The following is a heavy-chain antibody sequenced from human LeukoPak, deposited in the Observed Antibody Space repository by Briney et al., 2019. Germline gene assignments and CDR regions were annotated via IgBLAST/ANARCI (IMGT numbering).Heavy chain of an antibody. CDR3: VRYTSKGQPPMIRVAFPDH. J-gene: IGHJ4*01. D-gene: IGHD3-22*01. CDR1: GYHLSSGYY. Sequence: MSSETLSLTCAVSGYHLSSGYYWGWLRQPLGKGLQWIGCGFHIGMTYYNPSLKSRVTISLDTSRNEVSLKLNSMTAADTAVYFCVRYTSKGQPPMIRVAFPDHWGRGTLVTVSS. CDR2: GFHIGMT. V-gene: IGHV4-38-2*01.